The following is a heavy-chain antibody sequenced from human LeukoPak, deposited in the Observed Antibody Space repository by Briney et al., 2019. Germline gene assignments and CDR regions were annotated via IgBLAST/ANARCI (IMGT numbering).Heavy chain of an antibody. Sequence: PSETLSLTCTVSGGSVSSYYWSWIRQPPGKGLEWIGYIYYSGSTNYNPSLKSRVTISVDTSKNQFSLKLSSVTAADTAVYYCARTALDDILTGYPDGGMDVWGQGTTVTVSS. J-gene: IGHJ6*02. V-gene: IGHV4-59*02. D-gene: IGHD3-9*01. CDR1: GGSVSSYY. CDR3: ARTALDDILTGYPDGGMDV. CDR2: IYYSGST.